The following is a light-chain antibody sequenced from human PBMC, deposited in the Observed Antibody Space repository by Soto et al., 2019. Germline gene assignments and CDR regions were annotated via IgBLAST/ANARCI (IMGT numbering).Light chain of an antibody. CDR1: SSDVGAYNF. V-gene: IGLV2-14*01. CDR3: SSYTSSNTPYV. J-gene: IGLJ1*01. CDR2: EVT. Sequence: SALTQPASVSGSPGQSITISCTGSSSDVGAYNFVSWYQHHPGKAPQLILYEVTTRPSGVSSRFSGSKSGNTASLTISGLQADDEANYYCSSYTSSNTPYVFGTGTKV.